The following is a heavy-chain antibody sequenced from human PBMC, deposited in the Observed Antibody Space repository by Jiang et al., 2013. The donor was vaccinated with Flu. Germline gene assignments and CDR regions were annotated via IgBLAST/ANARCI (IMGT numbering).Heavy chain of an antibody. CDR2: ISASGSST. V-gene: IGHV3-23*01. J-gene: IGHJ4*02. CDR3: TKAGWFGELSHN. CDR1: GFTFSNYA. D-gene: IGHD3-10*01. Sequence: GSLRLSCAASGFTFSNYAMIWVRQAPGKGLEWVSSISASGSSTYYADSVKGRFTISRDNSKNTLYLQMNSLSAEDTAIYYCTKAGWFGELSHNWGQGTLVTVSS.